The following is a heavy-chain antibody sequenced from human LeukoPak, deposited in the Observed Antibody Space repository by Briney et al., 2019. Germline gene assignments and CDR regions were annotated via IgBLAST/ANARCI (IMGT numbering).Heavy chain of an antibody. Sequence: SETLSLTCTVSGGSISSSSYYWGWIRQPPGKGLEWIGSIYYSGSTYYNPSLKSRVTISVDTSKNQFSLKLSSVTAADTAVYYCARQNAAAGYNWFDPWGQGTLVTVSS. CDR3: ARQNAAAGYNWFDP. V-gene: IGHV4-39*01. D-gene: IGHD6-13*01. J-gene: IGHJ5*02. CDR1: GGSISSSSYY. CDR2: IYYSGST.